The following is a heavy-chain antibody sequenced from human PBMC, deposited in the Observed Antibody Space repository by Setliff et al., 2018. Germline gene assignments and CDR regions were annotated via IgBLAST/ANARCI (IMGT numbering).Heavy chain of an antibody. CDR1: DFPVSGVYY. J-gene: IGHJ6*03. CDR3: ARMTGFQYIDV. D-gene: IGHD3-3*01. CDR2: IYYSGST. Sequence: SETLSLTCSVSDFPVSGVYYWGWIRQPPGKGLEWIANIYYSGSTFHSPSLKSRVTMSINTSKNQFSLTLTSVTAADTAVYYCARMTGFQYIDVWGKGTTVTVSS. V-gene: IGHV4-38-2*01.